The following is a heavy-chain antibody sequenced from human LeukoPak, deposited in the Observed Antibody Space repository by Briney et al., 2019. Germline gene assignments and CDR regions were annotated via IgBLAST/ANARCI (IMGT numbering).Heavy chain of an antibody. J-gene: IGHJ4*02. CDR2: INPSGGST. V-gene: IGHV1-46*01. CDR3: ARGDCGSTSCYTRADYFDH. Sequence: GASVKVSCKASGYTFTSYYMHWVRQAPGQGLEWMGIINPSGGSTSYAQKFQGRVTMTRDTSTSTVYMGLSSLRSEDTAVYYCARGDCGSTSCYTRADYFDHWGQGTLVTVSS. CDR1: GYTFTSYY. D-gene: IGHD2-2*02.